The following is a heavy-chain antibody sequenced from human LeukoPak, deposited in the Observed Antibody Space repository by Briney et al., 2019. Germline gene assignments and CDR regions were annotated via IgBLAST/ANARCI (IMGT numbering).Heavy chain of an antibody. CDR2: IYHSGST. CDR1: GYSISSGYY. D-gene: IGHD5-12*01. CDR3: ARVDKGDIVVDY. Sequence: TSETLSLTCAVSGYSISSGYYWGWIRQPPGKGLEWIGSIYHSGSTYYNPSHKSRVTISVDTSKNQFSLKLSSVTAADTAVYYCARVDKGDIVVDYWGQGTLVTVSS. J-gene: IGHJ4*02. V-gene: IGHV4-38-2*01.